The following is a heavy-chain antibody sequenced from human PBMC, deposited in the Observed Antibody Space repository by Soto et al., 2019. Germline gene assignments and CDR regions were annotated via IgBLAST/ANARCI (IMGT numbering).Heavy chain of an antibody. CDR3: ATNYGSGSAHFDN. Sequence: KKPGSSVRVSCTASGDTFSRSTLSWVRQAPGQGLEWMGRTIPILSMSDYAQKFQGRVSITDDKSTSTVYMELSRLRSEDTAVYYCATNYGSGSAHFDNWGQGTLVTVSS. CDR2: TIPILSMS. J-gene: IGHJ4*02. V-gene: IGHV1-69*02. CDR1: GDTFSRST. D-gene: IGHD3-10*01.